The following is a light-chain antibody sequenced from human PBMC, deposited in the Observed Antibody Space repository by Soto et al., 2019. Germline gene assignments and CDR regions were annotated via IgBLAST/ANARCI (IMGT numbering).Light chain of an antibody. V-gene: IGLV2-11*01. Sequence: QSALTQPRSVSGSPGQSVTISCTGTSSDVGGYDYVSWFQHHPGKVPKLMIYDVTTRASGVRDRFSASKSGNTASLTISGLQAEDDSDYCCCTYVGYFWVFGGGTKLTVL. CDR1: SSDVGGYDY. CDR2: DVT. CDR3: CTYVGYFWV. J-gene: IGLJ3*02.